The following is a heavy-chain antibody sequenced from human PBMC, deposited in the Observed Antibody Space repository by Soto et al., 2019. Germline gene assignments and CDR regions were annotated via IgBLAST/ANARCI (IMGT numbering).Heavy chain of an antibody. CDR2: ISPDGNKA. V-gene: IGHV3-30-3*01. J-gene: IGHJ3*02. Sequence: QVQLVESGGDVVQPGRSLRLSCAASGSTFSSYDIHWVRQAPGKGLEWVAHISPDGNKAYYADSVKGRFIISRDNARNTVYLQVNSLRPEDTAVYHCVRSPSHGAFDIWGQGTLVTVSS. CDR1: GSTFSSYD. CDR3: VRSPSHGAFDI.